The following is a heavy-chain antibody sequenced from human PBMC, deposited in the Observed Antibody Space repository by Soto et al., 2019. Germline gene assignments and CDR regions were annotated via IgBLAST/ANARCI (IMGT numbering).Heavy chain of an antibody. CDR3: AKTRIPIYYYYGMDV. J-gene: IGHJ6*02. Sequence: EVQLLESGGGLVQPGGSLRLSCAASGFTFSSYAMSWVRQAPGKGLEWVSAISGSGGSTYYADSVKGRFTISRDNSKNALYLQRNSLRAEDTAVYYCAKTRIPIYYYYGMDVWGQGTTVTVAS. CDR2: ISGSGGST. CDR1: GFTFSSYA. V-gene: IGHV3-23*01.